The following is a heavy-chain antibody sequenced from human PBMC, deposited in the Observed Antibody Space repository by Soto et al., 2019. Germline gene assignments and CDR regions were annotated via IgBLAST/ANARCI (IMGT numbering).Heavy chain of an antibody. Sequence: ASVKVSCKASGYSFTNYPIAWVRRAPGQGLEWMGWISAYSGDTNYAQKFQGRVSMTTDTSTTTAYMELRSLRSDDTAVYYCARVVPGAEAWFGPWGQGTLVTVSS. CDR3: ARVVPGAEAWFGP. J-gene: IGHJ5*02. V-gene: IGHV1-18*01. CDR2: ISAYSGDT. D-gene: IGHD2-2*01. CDR1: GYSFTNYP.